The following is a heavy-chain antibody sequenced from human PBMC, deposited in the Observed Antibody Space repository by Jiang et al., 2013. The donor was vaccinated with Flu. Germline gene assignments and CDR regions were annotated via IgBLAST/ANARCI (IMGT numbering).Heavy chain of an antibody. Sequence: KPTQTLTLTCSFSGLSLSTGGMCVSWIRQPPGKALEWLARVDWDDVKYYSTSLKTRLTISKDNSKNQVVLTMTNMDAVDTATYYCARISTASCTGDVWGQGTTVTVSS. CDR1: GLSLSTGGMC. V-gene: IGHV2-70*11. J-gene: IGHJ6*02. CDR3: ARISTASCTGDV. D-gene: IGHD2-8*02. CDR2: VDWDDVK.